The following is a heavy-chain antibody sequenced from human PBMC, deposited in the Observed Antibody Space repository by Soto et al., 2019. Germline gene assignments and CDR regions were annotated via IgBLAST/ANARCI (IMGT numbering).Heavy chain of an antibody. J-gene: IGHJ3*01. CDR1: GYTFTRNW. V-gene: IGHV5-51*01. Sequence: GESLKISCKGSGYTFTRNWIGWVRQMPGKGLEWMGIIFPIDSDTRYSPSSQGQVTISADNSISTAYLQWSSLKASDTAVYYCATPGGRDFNAFDVWGQGTMVTVSS. CDR2: IFPIDSDT. D-gene: IGHD2-21*02. CDR3: ATPGGRDFNAFDV.